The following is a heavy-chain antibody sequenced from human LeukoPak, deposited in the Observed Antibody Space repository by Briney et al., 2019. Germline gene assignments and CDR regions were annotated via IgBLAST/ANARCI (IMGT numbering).Heavy chain of an antibody. CDR2: IIPIFGTA. J-gene: IGHJ4*02. CDR1: GGTFSSYA. D-gene: IGHD1-26*01. Sequence: SVKVSCKASGGTFSSYAISWVRHAPGQGLEWMGGIIPIFGTANYAQKFQGRVTITADESTSTAYMELSSLRSEDTAVYYCARMPGSGSYDPFDYWGQGTLVTVSS. CDR3: ARMPGSGSYDPFDY. V-gene: IGHV1-69*13.